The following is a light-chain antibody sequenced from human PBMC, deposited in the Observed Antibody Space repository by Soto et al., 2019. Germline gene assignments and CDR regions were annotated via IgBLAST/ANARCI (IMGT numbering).Light chain of an antibody. CDR3: QRYQSWPRPWT. CDR1: QSVSIN. V-gene: IGKV3D-15*01. J-gene: IGKJ1*01. Sequence: EIVLTQSPATLSVSPGERATLSCRASQSVSINLAWYQQRPGQAPRLLIYGASTRATGIPARFSGSGSGTEFTLTISILQSEDVAVYHCQRYQSWPRPWTFGQGTKVDIK. CDR2: GAS.